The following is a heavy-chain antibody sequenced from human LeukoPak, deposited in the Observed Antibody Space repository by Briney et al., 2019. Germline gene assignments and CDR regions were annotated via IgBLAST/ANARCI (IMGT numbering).Heavy chain of an antibody. J-gene: IGHJ4*02. CDR2: INHSGST. CDR3: AYQRITMVRGVIPFAY. CDR1: GGSFSGYY. D-gene: IGHD3-10*01. Sequence: SETLSLTCAVHGGSFSGYYWSWIRQPPGKGLEWIGEINHSGSTNYNPSLKSRVTISVDTSKNQFSLKLSSVTAADTAVYYCAYQRITMVRGVIPFAYWGQGTLVTVSS. V-gene: IGHV4-34*01.